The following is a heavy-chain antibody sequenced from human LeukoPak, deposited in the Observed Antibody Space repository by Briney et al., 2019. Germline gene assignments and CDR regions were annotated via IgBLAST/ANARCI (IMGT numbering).Heavy chain of an antibody. J-gene: IGHJ3*02. D-gene: IGHD6-19*01. CDR2: IYASGNT. CDR1: VGSISSGY. CDR3: TACSGESGTAFDI. Sequence: KASETLSLTCTVSVGSISSGYYSWVRQPAGKGLEGIGRIYASGNTNYTTSLKSRVAMSVDTSRPQFSLKLRSVTGAARAVHYFTACSGESGTAFDIWGQGTMVTVSS. V-gene: IGHV4-4*07.